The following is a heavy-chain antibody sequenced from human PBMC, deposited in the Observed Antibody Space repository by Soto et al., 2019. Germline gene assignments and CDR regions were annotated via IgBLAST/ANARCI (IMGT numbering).Heavy chain of an antibody. CDR3: ARHYYDSSRYYGFDY. V-gene: IGHV3-33*01. Sequence: QVQLVESGGGVVQPGRSLRLSCAASGFTFSSYGMHWVRQAPGKGLEWVAVIWYDGSNKYYADSVKGRFTISRDNSKNTLELQVNSLGAEDRAVYYCARHYYDSSRYYGFDYWGQGTLVTVSS. CDR2: IWYDGSNK. D-gene: IGHD3-22*01. J-gene: IGHJ4*02. CDR1: GFTFSSYG.